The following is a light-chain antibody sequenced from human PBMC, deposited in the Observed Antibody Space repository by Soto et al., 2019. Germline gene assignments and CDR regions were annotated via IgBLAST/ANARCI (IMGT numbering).Light chain of an antibody. CDR2: DAS. CDR3: QQYDTSYT. V-gene: IGKV3-20*01. Sequence: EIVLTQSPGTLSLSPGERATLSGRASETMGYNYLAWYQQQPGLAPTLLIYDASTRAPGIPDRFRGSGSGTDFTLTISRLEPGDFAVYYCQQYDTSYTFGPGTKLEI. CDR1: ETMGYNY. J-gene: IGKJ2*01.